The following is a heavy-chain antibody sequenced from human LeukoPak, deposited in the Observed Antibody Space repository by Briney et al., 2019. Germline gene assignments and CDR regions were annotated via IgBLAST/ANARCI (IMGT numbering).Heavy chain of an antibody. D-gene: IGHD3-10*01. Sequence: ASAKVSCKASGYTFTSYDINWVRQATGQGLEWMGWMNPNSGNTGYAQKFQGRVTMTRNTSISTAYMELSSLRSEDTAVYYCARFGASGSYYEFGYWGQGTLVTVSS. CDR3: ARFGASGSYYEFGY. J-gene: IGHJ4*02. CDR1: GYTFTSYD. CDR2: MNPNSGNT. V-gene: IGHV1-8*01.